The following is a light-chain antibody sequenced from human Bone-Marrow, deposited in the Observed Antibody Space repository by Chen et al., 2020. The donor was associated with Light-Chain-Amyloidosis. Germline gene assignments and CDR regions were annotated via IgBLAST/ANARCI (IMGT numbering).Light chain of an antibody. Sequence: SYVLTQPPSVSVAPGQTARITCGGNNIGTKSVHWYQQKPGQAPVVVIHYYSGRPSGIPERFSGSNAGNTATLTLGWVEAGDEADYYCQVWASSSDQPVFGGGTKLTVL. J-gene: IGLJ3*02. V-gene: IGLV3-21*04. CDR3: QVWASSSDQPV. CDR2: YYS. CDR1: NIGTKS.